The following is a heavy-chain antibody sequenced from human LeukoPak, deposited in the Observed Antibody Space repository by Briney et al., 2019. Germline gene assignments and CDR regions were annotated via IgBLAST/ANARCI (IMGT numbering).Heavy chain of an antibody. J-gene: IGHJ4*02. CDR3: ASSKNYYDSSGLDY. Sequence: ASVKVSCKASGYTFTGYYMHWVRQAPGQGLEWMGWISAYNGNTNYAQKFQGRVTMTTDTSTATAYMDLRSLRSDDTAVYYCASSKNYYDSSGLDYWGQGTLVTVSS. CDR2: ISAYNGNT. V-gene: IGHV1-18*04. D-gene: IGHD3-22*01. CDR1: GYTFTGYY.